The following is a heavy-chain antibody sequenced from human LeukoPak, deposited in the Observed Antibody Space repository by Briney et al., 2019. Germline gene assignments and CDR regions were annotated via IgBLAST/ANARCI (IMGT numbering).Heavy chain of an antibody. CDR2: IRYDGSNK. CDR1: GFTFSSYG. D-gene: IGHD3-22*01. Sequence: GGSLRLSCAASGFTFSSYGMQWVRQAPGKGLEGVAFIRYDGSNKYYADSVKGRFTISRDNSKNTLYLQMNSLRAEDTAVYYCASPHYYDSSGYGGQLFDIWGQGTMVTVSS. CDR3: ASPHYYDSSGYGGQLFDI. J-gene: IGHJ3*02. V-gene: IGHV3-30*02.